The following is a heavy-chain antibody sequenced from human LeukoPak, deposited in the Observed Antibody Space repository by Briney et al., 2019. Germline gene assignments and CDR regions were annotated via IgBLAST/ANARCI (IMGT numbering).Heavy chain of an antibody. CDR3: ATVNYYGSGSYYGYYMDV. CDR2: MNPNSGNT. D-gene: IGHD3-10*01. CDR1: GYTFTSYD. Sequence: ASVKVSCKASGYTFTSYDINWVRQATGQGLEWMGWMNPNSGNTGYAQKFQGRVTMTRNTSISTAYMELSSLRSEDTAVYYCATVNYYGSGSYYGYYMDVWGKGTTVTISS. J-gene: IGHJ6*03. V-gene: IGHV1-8*01.